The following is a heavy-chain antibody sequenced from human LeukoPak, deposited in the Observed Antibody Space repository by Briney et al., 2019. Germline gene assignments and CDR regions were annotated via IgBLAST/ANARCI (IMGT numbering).Heavy chain of an antibody. Sequence: GGSLRLSCAASGFTFCSYGMRGVRQAPGNGLEWVAVISYDGSNRYYADSVKGRFTISRDNSKNTLYLQMNSLRAEDTAVYYCAKAKPVDYYDSSGQHFDYWGQGTLVTVSS. CDR1: GFTFCSYG. D-gene: IGHD3-22*01. V-gene: IGHV3-30*18. CDR2: ISYDGSNR. J-gene: IGHJ4*02. CDR3: AKAKPVDYYDSSGQHFDY.